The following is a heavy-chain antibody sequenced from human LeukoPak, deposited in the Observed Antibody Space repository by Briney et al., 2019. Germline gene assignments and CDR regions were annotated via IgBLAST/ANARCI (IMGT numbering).Heavy chain of an antibody. CDR2: INTNTGNP. Sequence: ASVKVSCKASGYTFTSYAMNWVRQAPGQGLEWMGWINTNTGNPTYAQGFTGRFVFSLDTSVSTAYLQISSLKAEDTAVYYCAREGEQQLVLDFDYWGQGTLVTVSS. D-gene: IGHD6-13*01. CDR1: GYTFTSYA. CDR3: AREGEQQLVLDFDY. J-gene: IGHJ4*02. V-gene: IGHV7-4-1*02.